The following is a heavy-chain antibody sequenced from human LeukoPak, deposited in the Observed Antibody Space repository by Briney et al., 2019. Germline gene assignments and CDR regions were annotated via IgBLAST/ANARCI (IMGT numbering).Heavy chain of an antibody. Sequence: KPSETLSLTCTGSGGSISGRYWGWIRQPPGKGLEWIGYINYSGSTDYNPSLKSRVTISLATSKNQFSLKLSSVTAADTAVYYCARDAGGGPFFDYWGQGTLVTVSS. D-gene: IGHD2-15*01. CDR3: ARDAGGGPFFDY. CDR1: GGSISGRY. J-gene: IGHJ4*02. V-gene: IGHV4-59*11. CDR2: INYSGST.